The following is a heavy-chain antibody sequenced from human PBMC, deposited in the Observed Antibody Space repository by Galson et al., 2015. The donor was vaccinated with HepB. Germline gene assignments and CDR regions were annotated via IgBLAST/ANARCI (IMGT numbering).Heavy chain of an antibody. CDR1: GYSFSNHW. CDR3: ARHGDAYGDYGGY. J-gene: IGHJ4*02. CDR2: IYPDDSET. D-gene: IGHD4-17*01. V-gene: IGHV5-51*01. Sequence: QSGAEVKKPGESLKISCKGSGYSFSNHWIGWVRQMPGKGLEWMGIIYPDDSETRYSPSFQGQVTVSADKSINTAYLQWSSLKASDTAMYYCARHGDAYGDYGGYWGQGTLVTVSS.